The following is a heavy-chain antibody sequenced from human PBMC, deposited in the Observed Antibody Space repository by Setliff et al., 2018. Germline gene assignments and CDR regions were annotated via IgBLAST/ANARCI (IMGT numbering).Heavy chain of an antibody. CDR1: GDSISSYY. CDR2: IYYSGST. D-gene: IGHD4-17*01. V-gene: IGHV4-59*08. CDR3: ARQIDYGDFQYFDY. Sequence: SETLSLTCTVSGDSISSYYWSWIRQPPGKGLEWIGYIYYSGSTNYNPSLKSRVTISVDTSKNQLSLKLNSVTAADTAVYYCARQIDYGDFQYFDYWGQGTLVTVSS. J-gene: IGHJ4*02.